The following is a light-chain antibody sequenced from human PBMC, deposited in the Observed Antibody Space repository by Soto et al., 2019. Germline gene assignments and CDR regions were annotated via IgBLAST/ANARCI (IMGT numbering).Light chain of an antibody. CDR3: PQITH. CDR2: GAS. CDR1: QDISNY. Sequence: IQLTQSPSSLSASVGDRVTITCRASQDISNYLAWYQQKPGKAPKLLIYGASTLQSGVPSRFSGSGSGTDFTLTISSLQPEDSATYYCPQITHFGGGTKVDIK. V-gene: IGKV1-9*01. J-gene: IGKJ4*01.